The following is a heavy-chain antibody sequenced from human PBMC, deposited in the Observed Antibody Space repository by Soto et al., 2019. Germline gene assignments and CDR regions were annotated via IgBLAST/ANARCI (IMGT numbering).Heavy chain of an antibody. CDR2: IWFGGSKQ. CDR3: ARDRLVPYGYGMDV. J-gene: IGHJ6*02. D-gene: IGHD2-2*01. V-gene: IGHV3-33*01. Sequence: QMQLVESGGGVVQPGRSLRLPCAASGFTFRSYGIHWVRQAPGKGLEWVAHIWFGGSKQCYVDSVKGRFAVSRDNSENTRYLQMNSLRVEDTAVYYCARDRLVPYGYGMDVWGQGTTVTVSS. CDR1: GFTFRSYG.